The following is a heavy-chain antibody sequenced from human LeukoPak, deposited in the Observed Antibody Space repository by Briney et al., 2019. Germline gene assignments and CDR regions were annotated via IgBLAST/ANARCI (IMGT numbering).Heavy chain of an antibody. Sequence: SETLSLTCTVSGGSISSGSYYWSWIRQPAGKGLEWIGRIYTSGSTNYNPSHKSRVTISVDTSKNQFSLKLSSVTAADTAVYYCARSAQTFDIWGQGTMVTVSS. CDR1: GGSISSGSYY. V-gene: IGHV4-61*02. J-gene: IGHJ3*02. CDR3: ARSAQTFDI. CDR2: IYTSGST.